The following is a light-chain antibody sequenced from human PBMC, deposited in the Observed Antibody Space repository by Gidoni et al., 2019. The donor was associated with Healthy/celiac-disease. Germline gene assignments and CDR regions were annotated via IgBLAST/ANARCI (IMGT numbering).Light chain of an antibody. CDR1: QSISSW. J-gene: IGKJ1*01. CDR3: QQYNSYPWT. CDR2: KAS. V-gene: IGKV1-5*03. Sequence: DIQMTQSPSTLSASVGDRVTITCRASQSISSWLAWYQQKPGKAPKLLIYKASSLESGVPSRFIGSGSGTEFTLTISSLQPDDFATYYCQQYNSYPWTFGQXTKVEIK.